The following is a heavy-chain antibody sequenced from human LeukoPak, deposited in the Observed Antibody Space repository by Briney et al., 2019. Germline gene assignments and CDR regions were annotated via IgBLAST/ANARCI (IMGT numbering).Heavy chain of an antibody. J-gene: IGHJ4*02. Sequence: GGSLRLSCAASGFTFSSYGMHWVRQAPGKGLEWVAVISYDGSNKYYADSVKGRFTISRDNSKNTLYLQMNSLRAEDTAVYYCARDYRYSSGWPDYWGQGTLVTVSS. CDR1: GFTFSSYG. CDR2: ISYDGSNK. CDR3: ARDYRYSSGWPDY. V-gene: IGHV3-30*03. D-gene: IGHD6-19*01.